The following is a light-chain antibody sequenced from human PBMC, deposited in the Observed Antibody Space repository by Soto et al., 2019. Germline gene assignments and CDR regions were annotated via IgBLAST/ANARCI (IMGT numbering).Light chain of an antibody. V-gene: IGKV3-20*01. CDR3: QQYGSSPLT. J-gene: IGKJ1*01. CDR1: QSVSSN. Sequence: EIVVRQSPATLSVSPGERATLSCRASQSVSSNLAWYQQKPGQAPRLLVYGASSRATGIPDRFSGSGSGTDFTLTISRLEPEDFALYYCQQYGSSPLTFGQGTKVDIK. CDR2: GAS.